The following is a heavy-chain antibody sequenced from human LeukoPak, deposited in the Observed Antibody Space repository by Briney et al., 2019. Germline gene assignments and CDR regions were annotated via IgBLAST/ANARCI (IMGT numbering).Heavy chain of an antibody. CDR3: ARKSVMRAFDI. V-gene: IGHV4-31*09. Sequence: SQTLSLTCTVSGGSISSGGYYWSWIRQHPGKGLEWIGYIYYSGSTYYNPSLKSRVTISVDKSKNQFSLKLSSVTAADTAVYYCARKSVMRAFDIWGQGTMVTVSS. J-gene: IGHJ3*02. D-gene: IGHD3-16*01. CDR2: IYYSGST. CDR1: GGSISSGGYY.